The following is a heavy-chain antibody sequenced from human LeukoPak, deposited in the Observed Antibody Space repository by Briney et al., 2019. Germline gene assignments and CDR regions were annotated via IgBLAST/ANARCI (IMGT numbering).Heavy chain of an antibody. CDR1: GGSISSSSYY. Sequence: SETLSLTCTVSGGSISSSSYYWGWIRQPPGKGLEWIGSIYYSGSTYYNPSLKSRVTISVDTSKNQFSLKLSSVTAADTAVYYCARALYYYDSSGTHMDYWGQGTLVTVSS. CDR2: IYYSGST. V-gene: IGHV4-39*07. D-gene: IGHD3-22*01. J-gene: IGHJ4*02. CDR3: ARALYYYDSSGTHMDY.